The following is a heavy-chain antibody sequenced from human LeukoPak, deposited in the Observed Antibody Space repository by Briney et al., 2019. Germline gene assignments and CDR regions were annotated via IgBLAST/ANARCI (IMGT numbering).Heavy chain of an antibody. V-gene: IGHV3-23*01. D-gene: IGHD3-9*01. CDR3: AKERHDIC. CDR1: GFTFSSYA. CDR2: ISASGGAT. J-gene: IGHJ4*02. Sequence: GGSLRLSCAASGFTFSSYAMSWVRQAPGKGLEWVSTISASGGATYYADSVKGRFTISRDFSQNTLYLQMTSLRDEDTAVYYCAKERHDICWGQGTLVTVSS.